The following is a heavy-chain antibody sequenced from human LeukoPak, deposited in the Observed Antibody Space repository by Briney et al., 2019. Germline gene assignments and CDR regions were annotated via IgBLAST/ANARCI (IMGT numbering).Heavy chain of an antibody. CDR3: AELGITMIGGV. J-gene: IGHJ6*04. CDR2: IKQDGSEK. D-gene: IGHD3-10*02. Sequence: GGSLRLSCAASGVTFSSYWMTWVRQAPGKGLEWVAKIKQDGSEKYYVDSVKGRFTISRDNAKNSLYLQMNSLRAEDTAVYYCAELGITMIGGVWGKGTTVTISS. CDR1: GVTFSSYW. V-gene: IGHV3-7*01.